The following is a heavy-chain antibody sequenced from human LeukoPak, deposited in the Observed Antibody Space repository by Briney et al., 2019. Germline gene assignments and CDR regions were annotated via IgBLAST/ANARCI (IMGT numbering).Heavy chain of an antibody. CDR3: ARVPPLEAQWVLKHSSYGMDV. D-gene: IGHD6-19*01. CDR2: ISAYNGNT. V-gene: IGHV1-18*01. J-gene: IGHJ6*04. Sequence: ASVKVSCKASGYTFTSYGISWVRQAPGQGLEWMGWISAYNGNTNYAQELQGRVTMTTDTSTSTAYLDVWCVRYDDRAVYYCARVPPLEAQWVLKHSSYGMDVWGEGTTVTVSS. CDR1: GYTFTSYG.